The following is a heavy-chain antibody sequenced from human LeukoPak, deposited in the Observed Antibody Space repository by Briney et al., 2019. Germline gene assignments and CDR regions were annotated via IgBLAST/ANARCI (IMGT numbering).Heavy chain of an antibody. CDR2: ISWNSGDL. Sequence: PGRSLRLSCAASGFTFENSAMHWVRQAPGKGLEWVSGISWNSGDLIYADSVMGRFTISRDNAKNSLYLQMNSLRLEDMALYYCARRSGDRAFDIWGQGTMVTVSS. J-gene: IGHJ3*02. CDR1: GFTFENSA. D-gene: IGHD3-10*01. CDR3: ARRSGDRAFDI. V-gene: IGHV3-9*03.